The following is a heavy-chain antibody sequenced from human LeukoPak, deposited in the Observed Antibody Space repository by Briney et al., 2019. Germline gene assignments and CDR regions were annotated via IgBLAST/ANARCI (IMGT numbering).Heavy chain of an antibody. CDR1: GGSISSSSYY. J-gene: IGHJ4*02. Sequence: SETLSLTCTVSGGSISSSSYYWGWIRQPPGKGLEWIGYIYYSGSTNYSPSLKSRVTISVDTSKNQFSLKLSSVTAADTAVYYCAREPEASAVAAAGFDYWGQGTLVTVSS. CDR3: AREPEASAVAAAGFDY. D-gene: IGHD6-13*01. CDR2: IYYSGST. V-gene: IGHV4-61*01.